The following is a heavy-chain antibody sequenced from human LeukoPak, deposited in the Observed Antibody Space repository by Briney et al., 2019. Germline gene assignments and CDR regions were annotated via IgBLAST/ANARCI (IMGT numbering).Heavy chain of an antibody. D-gene: IGHD1-14*01. CDR1: GGSISSPNYY. V-gene: IGHV4-39*01. CDR3: VRHAHNPQFDP. J-gene: IGHJ5*02. CDR2: ISYSVSA. Sequence: PSETLSHTCTVSGGSISSPNYYWAWVRHPPGKGQEWIGRISYSVSAHYYPSLKSPVTISIDMSKNQFSLRMSSVTAADTAVYYCVRHAHNPQFDPWGQGTLVTVSS.